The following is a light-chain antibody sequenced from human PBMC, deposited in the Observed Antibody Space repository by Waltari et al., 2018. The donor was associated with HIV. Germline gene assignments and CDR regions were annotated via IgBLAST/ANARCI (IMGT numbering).Light chain of an antibody. V-gene: IGKV3-15*01. CDR3: QQYHSWPWT. CDR1: QSVSNN. Sequence: LIMTQSPGSLSVSPGERVTLSCRASQSVSNNLAWFQHQPGQPPRLLIFGVSSKAAGVPDRFRGSGSGTEFNLTISGLRSEDFATYYCQQYHSWPWTFGQGTKVEV. J-gene: IGKJ1*01. CDR2: GVS.